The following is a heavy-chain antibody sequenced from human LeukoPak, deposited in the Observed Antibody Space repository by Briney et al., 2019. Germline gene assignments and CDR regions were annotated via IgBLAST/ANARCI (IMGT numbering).Heavy chain of an antibody. CDR1: GDSITGYY. CDR2: IYYTGNT. CDR3: ARTVGATANWFDP. D-gene: IGHD1-26*01. Sequence: SETLSLTCTVSGDSITGYYWGWIRQPPGKGLEWIGNIYYTGNTYYNASLKSRVTISVDTSKNQFSLKLSSVTAADTAVYYCARTVGATANWFDPWGQGTLVTVSS. J-gene: IGHJ5*02. V-gene: IGHV4-39*07.